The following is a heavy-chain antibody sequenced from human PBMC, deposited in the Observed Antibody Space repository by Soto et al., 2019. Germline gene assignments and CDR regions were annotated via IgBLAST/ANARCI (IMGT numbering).Heavy chain of an antibody. CDR3: AKDTRGYGGSYYGSVTSYYYYGIDV. Sequence: PGGSLRLSCAASGFTFSSYAMSWARQAPGKGLEWVSAIIGSGGSTYYADSVKGRFTISRDNSKNTLYLQMNSLRAEDTAVYYCAKDTRGYGGSYYGSVTSYYYYGIDVWGQGTTVTVSS. V-gene: IGHV3-23*01. J-gene: IGHJ6*02. CDR1: GFTFSSYA. CDR2: IIGSGGST. D-gene: IGHD1-26*01.